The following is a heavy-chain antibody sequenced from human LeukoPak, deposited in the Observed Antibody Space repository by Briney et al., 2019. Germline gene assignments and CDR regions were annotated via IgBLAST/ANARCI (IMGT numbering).Heavy chain of an antibody. D-gene: IGHD1-1*01. CDR1: GFTFSSYG. V-gene: IGHV3-23*01. Sequence: GGSLRLSCAASGFTFSSYGMHWVRQAPGTGLEWVSALSGGGEATYYADSVKGRFTISRDNSKNTLSLQMNSLGAEETAVYYCTRLSGTFGTTSRVLDSWGQGTQVTVSS. CDR3: TRLSGTFGTTSRVLDS. J-gene: IGHJ4*02. CDR2: LSGGGEAT.